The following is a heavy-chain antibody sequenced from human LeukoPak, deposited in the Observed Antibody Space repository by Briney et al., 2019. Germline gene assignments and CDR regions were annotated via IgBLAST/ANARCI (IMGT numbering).Heavy chain of an antibody. CDR2: INPNSGGT. V-gene: IGHV1-2*02. J-gene: IGHJ3*01. D-gene: IGHD3-10*02. Sequence: ASVKVSCKASGYTFTGYYMHWVRQAPGQGLEWMGWINPNSGGTNYAQKFQGRVTMTRDTSISTAYMELSRLTSDDTAIYYCARDPQFATLFDDAFDFWGQGTMVTVSS. CDR3: ARDPQFATLFDDAFDF. CDR1: GYTFTGYY.